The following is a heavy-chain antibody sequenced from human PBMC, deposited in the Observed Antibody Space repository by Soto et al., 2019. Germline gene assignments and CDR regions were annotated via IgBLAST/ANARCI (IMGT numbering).Heavy chain of an antibody. Sequence: QVQLVQSGAEVKKPGASVKVSCKASGYTFTGYYMHWVRQAPGQGLEWMGWINPNSGGTNYAQKFQGWVTMTRDTSISTAYMELSRLRSDDTAVYYCSRGYYDGSAPSAFDIWGQGTMVTVSS. V-gene: IGHV1-2*04. CDR3: SRGYYDGSAPSAFDI. CDR1: GYTFTGYY. CDR2: INPNSGGT. J-gene: IGHJ3*02. D-gene: IGHD3-22*01.